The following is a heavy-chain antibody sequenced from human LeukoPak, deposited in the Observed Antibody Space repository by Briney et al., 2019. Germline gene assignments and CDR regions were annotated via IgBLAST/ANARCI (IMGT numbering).Heavy chain of an antibody. V-gene: IGHV3-21*04. D-gene: IGHD1-1*01. CDR3: AKASNTWNYFDY. CDR2: ISRSSSYI. Sequence: GGSLRLSCAGSGFTFSSYSMNWVRQAPGKGLEWVSSISRSSSYIYYADSVKGRFTISRDNARNSLYLQMDSLRAEDAAIYYCAKASNTWNYFDYWGQGTLVTVSS. CDR1: GFTFSSYS. J-gene: IGHJ4*02.